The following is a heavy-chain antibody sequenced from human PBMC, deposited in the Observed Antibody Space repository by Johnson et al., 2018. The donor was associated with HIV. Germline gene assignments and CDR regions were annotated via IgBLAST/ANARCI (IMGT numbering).Heavy chain of an antibody. Sequence: VQLVESGGGVVQPGRSLRLSCAASGFTFSSYAMHWVRQAPGKGLEWVAVISYDGSNKYYADSVKGRFTISRDNSKNTLYLQMNSLKSEDTAVYYCARTTLRFLDRGDDAFDIWGQGTMVTVSS. D-gene: IGHD3-3*01. CDR2: ISYDGSNK. CDR1: GFTFSSYA. V-gene: IGHV3-30*04. CDR3: ARTTLRFLDRGDDAFDI. J-gene: IGHJ3*02.